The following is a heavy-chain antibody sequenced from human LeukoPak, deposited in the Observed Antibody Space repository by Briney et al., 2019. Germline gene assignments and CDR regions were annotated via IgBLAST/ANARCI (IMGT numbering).Heavy chain of an antibody. V-gene: IGHV1-18*01. J-gene: IGHJ4*02. D-gene: IGHD3-22*01. Sequence: GASVKVSCKASGYTFTSYGISWVRQAPGQGLEWMGWISAYNGNTNYAQKLQGRVTMTTDTSTSTAYMELRSLRSDDTAVYYCAREVRDSSGYYPIYFDYWGQGTLVTVSS. CDR3: AREVRDSSGYYPIYFDY. CDR2: ISAYNGNT. CDR1: GYTFTSYG.